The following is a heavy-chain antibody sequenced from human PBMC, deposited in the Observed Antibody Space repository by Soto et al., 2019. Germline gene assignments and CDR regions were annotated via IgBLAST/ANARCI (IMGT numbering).Heavy chain of an antibody. CDR2: MYHSGST. CDR3: ARDRSSGTYYGSYGVFDI. D-gene: IGHD1-26*01. V-gene: IGHV4-4*02. CDR1: GGSISSTNW. J-gene: IGHJ3*02. Sequence: QVQLQESGPGLVKPSGTLSLTCAVSGGSISSTNWWTWVLQPPGKGLEWIGNMYHSGSTNYNPALKRRVDISADKSQKQLSLKLNSVTAADTAVYFCARDRSSGTYYGSYGVFDIWGQGTMVTVSS.